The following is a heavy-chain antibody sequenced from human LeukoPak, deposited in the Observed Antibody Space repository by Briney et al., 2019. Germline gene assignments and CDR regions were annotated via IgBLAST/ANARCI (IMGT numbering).Heavy chain of an antibody. D-gene: IGHD3-16*01. CDR2: INHNGNVN. Sequence: RSGGSLRLSCAASGFTFSSYWMNWARQAPGKGLEWVASINHNGNVNYYVDSVKGRFTISRDNAKNPLYLQMSNLRAEDTAVYFCARGGGLDVWGQGATVTVSS. J-gene: IGHJ6*02. CDR1: GFTFSSYW. V-gene: IGHV3-7*03. CDR3: ARGGGLDV.